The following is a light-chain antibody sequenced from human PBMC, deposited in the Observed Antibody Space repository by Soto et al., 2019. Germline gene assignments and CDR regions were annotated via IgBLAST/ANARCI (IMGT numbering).Light chain of an antibody. CDR3: QQYGSSPLT. J-gene: IGKJ4*01. Sequence: EIVLTQSPGTLSLSPGERANISCRASQSFSSSYLTWYQQKPGQPPRLIIYGASSRATGIPDRFSGSGSGTDFTLIISRLEPEDFAMYYCQQYGSSPLTFGGGTKVEIK. CDR1: QSFSSSY. CDR2: GAS. V-gene: IGKV3-20*01.